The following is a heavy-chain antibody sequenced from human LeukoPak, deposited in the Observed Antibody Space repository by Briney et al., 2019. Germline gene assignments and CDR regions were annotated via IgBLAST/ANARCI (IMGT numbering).Heavy chain of an antibody. CDR1: GYSFTAYY. CDR3: ARARVPIAVAGLYYFDY. J-gene: IGHJ4*02. Sequence: GASVKVSCKSSGYSFTAYYIHWLRQAPGQGPEWMGLIKPDSGSSHYAQKFQGRVTMTRDTSSNSAYMDLTRLKSDDTAVYYCARARVPIAVAGLYYFDYWGQGALVTVSS. CDR2: IKPDSGSS. D-gene: IGHD6-19*01. V-gene: IGHV1-2*02.